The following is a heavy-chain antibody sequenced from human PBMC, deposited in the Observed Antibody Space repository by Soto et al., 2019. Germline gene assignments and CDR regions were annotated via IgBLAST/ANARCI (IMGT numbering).Heavy chain of an antibody. CDR2: ISSNGGST. V-gene: IGHV3-64*01. CDR1: GFTFSSYA. J-gene: IGHJ5*02. Sequence: PGGSLRLSCAASGFTFSSYAMHWVRQAPGKGLEYVSAISSNGGSTYYANSVKGRFTISRDNSKNTLYLQMGSLRAEDMAVYYCAREAEEWFDPWGQGTLVTVSS. CDR3: AREAEEWFDP.